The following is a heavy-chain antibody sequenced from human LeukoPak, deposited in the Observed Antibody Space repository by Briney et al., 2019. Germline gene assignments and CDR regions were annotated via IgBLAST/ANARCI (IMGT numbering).Heavy chain of an antibody. Sequence: GGSLRLSCAASGFSFSDYYMSWIRQAPGKGLEWVSYISSSGSTIYYADSVKGRFTISRDNAKDSLYLQMNSLRAEDTAVYYCARDDYYDSSGSITCYFDYWGQGTLVTVSS. D-gene: IGHD3-22*01. CDR1: GFSFSDYY. CDR2: ISSSGSTI. CDR3: ARDDYYDSSGSITCYFDY. V-gene: IGHV3-11*04. J-gene: IGHJ4*02.